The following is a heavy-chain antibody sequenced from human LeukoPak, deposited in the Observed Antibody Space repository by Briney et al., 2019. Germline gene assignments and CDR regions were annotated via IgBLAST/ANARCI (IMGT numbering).Heavy chain of an antibody. D-gene: IGHD7-27*01. Sequence: SETLSLTCSVSGGSISDSRYYWGWIRQPPGKGLEWIGSIYDSGTTHCNPSLKSRVTISEDTSKNQFSLKLSPVTAADTGVYYCARQRLTGNQGRGWFDPWGQGTLVTVSS. CDR3: ARQRLTGNQGRGWFDP. V-gene: IGHV4-39*01. J-gene: IGHJ5*02. CDR2: IYDSGTT. CDR1: GGSISDSRYY.